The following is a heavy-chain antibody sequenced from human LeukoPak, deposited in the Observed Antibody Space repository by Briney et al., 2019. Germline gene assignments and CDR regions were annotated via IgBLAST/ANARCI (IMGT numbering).Heavy chain of an antibody. CDR2: ISGSSSYT. CDR3: ARRYSSSWYDY. D-gene: IGHD6-13*01. CDR1: GFTFSDYY. V-gene: IGHV3-11*03. Sequence: GGSLGLSCAASGFTFSDYYMSWIRQAPGKALEWVSYISGSSSYTNYADSVKDRFTISRDNAKNSLYLQMNSLRAEDTAVYYCARRYSSSWYDYWGQGTLVTVSS. J-gene: IGHJ4*02.